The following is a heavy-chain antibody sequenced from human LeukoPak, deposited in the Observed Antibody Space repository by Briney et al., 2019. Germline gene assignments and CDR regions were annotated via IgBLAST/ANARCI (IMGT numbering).Heavy chain of an antibody. Sequence: PSQTLSLTCTVSGGSISSGGYSWSWIRQHPGKGLEWIGYIYYSGSTYYNPSLKSRVTISVDTSKNQFSLKLSSVTAADTAVYYCARHRGIGNWRPCAFDIWGQGTVVTVSS. D-gene: IGHD1-1*01. J-gene: IGHJ3*02. CDR2: IYYSGST. V-gene: IGHV4-31*03. CDR3: ARHRGIGNWRPCAFDI. CDR1: GGSISSGGYS.